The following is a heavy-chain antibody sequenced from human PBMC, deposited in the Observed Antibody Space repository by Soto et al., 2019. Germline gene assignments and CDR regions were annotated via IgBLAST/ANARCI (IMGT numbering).Heavy chain of an antibody. CDR3: ARDVGYPNDY. CDR1: AFTFSSYW. D-gene: IGHD3-16*02. Sequence: EVQLVESGGGLVQPGGSLRLSCAASAFTFSSYWMSWVRQAPGKGLEWVANIKQDGSEKYYVDSVKGRFTISRDNAKNSLYLQMNSLRAEDTAVYYCARDVGYPNDYWGQGTLVTVSS. V-gene: IGHV3-7*01. CDR2: IKQDGSEK. J-gene: IGHJ4*02.